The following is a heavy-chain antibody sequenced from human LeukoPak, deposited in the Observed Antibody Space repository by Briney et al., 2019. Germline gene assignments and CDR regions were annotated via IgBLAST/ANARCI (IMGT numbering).Heavy chain of an antibody. D-gene: IGHD5-12*01. CDR2: ISSSSYI. J-gene: IGHJ4*02. CDR3: ARDQRGYSGYEIDY. V-gene: IGHV3-21*01. Sequence: GGSLRLSCAASGFTFSSYSMNWVRQAPGKGLEWVSSISSSSYIYYADSVKGRFTISRDNAKNSLYLQMNSLRAEDTAVYYCARDQRGYSGYEIDYWGQGTLVTVSS. CDR1: GFTFSSYS.